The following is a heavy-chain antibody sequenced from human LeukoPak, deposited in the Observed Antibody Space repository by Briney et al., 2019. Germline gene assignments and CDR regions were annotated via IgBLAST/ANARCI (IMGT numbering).Heavy chain of an antibody. CDR2: ISSSSSYI. CDR3: ARGGDSGYDPYFDY. CDR1: GFTFSSYS. D-gene: IGHD5-12*01. Sequence: GGSLRLSCAASGFTFSSYSMNWVRQAPGKGLEWVSSISSSSSYIYYADSVKGRFTISRDNAKNSLYLQMNSLRAEDTAVYYCARGGDSGYDPYFDYWGQGTLVTVSS. J-gene: IGHJ4*02. V-gene: IGHV3-21*01.